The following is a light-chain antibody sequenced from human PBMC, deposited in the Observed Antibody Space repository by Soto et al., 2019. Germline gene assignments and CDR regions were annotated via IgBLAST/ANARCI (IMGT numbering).Light chain of an antibody. J-gene: IGKJ4*01. CDR2: GAS. V-gene: IGKV3-20*01. CDR1: QSVGRNY. Sequence: ELVLTQSPGTLSLSPGERATLSCRASQSVGRNYLAWYQQKPCQAHRLLIYGASSTATGIPDRFSGSGSGTDFTFTISRLEPEDFAVYYCHQYAYSPLNFGGGTKVEIK. CDR3: HQYAYSPLN.